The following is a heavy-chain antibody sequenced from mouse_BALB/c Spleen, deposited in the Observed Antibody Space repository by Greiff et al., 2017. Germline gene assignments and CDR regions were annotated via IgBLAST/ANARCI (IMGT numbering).Heavy chain of an antibody. Sequence: EVHLVESGTVLARPGASVKMSCKASGYTFTSYWMHWVKQRPGQGLEWIGAIYPGNSDTSYNQKFKGKAKLTAVTSTSTAYMELSSLTNEDSAVYYCTYDYDRYAMDYWGQGTSVTVSS. CDR3: TYDYDRYAMDY. CDR2: IYPGNSDT. V-gene: IGHV1-5*01. J-gene: IGHJ4*01. D-gene: IGHD2-4*01. CDR1: GYTFTSYW.